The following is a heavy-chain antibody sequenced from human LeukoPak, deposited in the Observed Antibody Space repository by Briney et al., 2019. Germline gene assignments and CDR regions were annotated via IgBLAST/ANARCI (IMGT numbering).Heavy chain of an antibody. CDR1: GYTFTGNY. J-gene: IGHJ4*02. V-gene: IGHV1-2*02. CDR3: ASGASSRTNAYRY. Sequence: ASVKVSCKASGYTFTGNYMHWVRPAPGQGPEWVGWINSNSGDRSYAQTFQGRVTMTRDTSITTAYMELSSLRSDDTAVYYCASGASSRTNAYRYWGQGTLVTVSS. D-gene: IGHD2-2*01. CDR2: INSNSGDR.